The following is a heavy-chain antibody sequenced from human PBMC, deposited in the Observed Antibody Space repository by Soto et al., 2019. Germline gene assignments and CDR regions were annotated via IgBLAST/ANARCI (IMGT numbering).Heavy chain of an antibody. CDR1: GFSLSNARMG. CDR2: IFSNDEK. Sequence: QVTLKESGPVLVKPTETLTLTCTVSGFSLSNARMGVSWIRQPPGKALEWLAHIFSNDEKSYSTSLKSRLTXXXXXXXXXXXXXXXXXXXXXXXXXXXARMSGPNDFWSGSDWFDPWGQGTLVTVSS. D-gene: IGHD3-3*01. J-gene: IGHJ5*02. V-gene: IGHV2-26*01. CDR3: ARMSGPNDFWSGSDWFDP.